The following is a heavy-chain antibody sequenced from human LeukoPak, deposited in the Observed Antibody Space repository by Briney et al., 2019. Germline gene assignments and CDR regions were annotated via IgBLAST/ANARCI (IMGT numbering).Heavy chain of an antibody. V-gene: IGHV3-73*01. Sequence: GGSLRLSCAASGFTFSGPAMHWVRQASGKGLEWVGRIRSKANSYATAYAASVKGRFTISRDDSKNTAYLQMNSLKTEDTAVYYCTSGTMGGDYWGQGTLVTVSS. CDR1: GFTFSGPA. D-gene: IGHD1-7*01. CDR3: TSGTMGGDY. J-gene: IGHJ4*02. CDR2: IRSKANSYAT.